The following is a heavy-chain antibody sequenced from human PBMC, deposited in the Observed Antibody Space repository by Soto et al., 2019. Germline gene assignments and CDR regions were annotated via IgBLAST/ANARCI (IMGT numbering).Heavy chain of an antibody. CDR1: GFTFSSYG. D-gene: IGHD3-3*01. Sequence: PGGSLRLSCAASGFTFSSYGMHWVRQAPGKGLEWVAVIWHDGSNKYYADSVKGRFTISRDNSKNTLYLQMNSLRAEDTAVYYCARDGATIFGVVIPMDVWGQGTTVTVSS. CDR2: IWHDGSNK. CDR3: ARDGATIFGVVIPMDV. V-gene: IGHV3-33*01. J-gene: IGHJ6*02.